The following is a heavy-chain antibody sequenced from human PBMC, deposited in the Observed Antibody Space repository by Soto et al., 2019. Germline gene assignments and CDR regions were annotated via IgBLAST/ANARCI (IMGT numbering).Heavy chain of an antibody. V-gene: IGHV4-34*01. J-gene: IGHJ4*02. Sequence: SETLSLTCAVYGGSFSAYHWSWIRQPPGKGLEWIGEINHSGGANYNPSLESRVTISLDTSRNQFALQLTSVTAADTAVYYCARERRVVGGYSSSWYDYFDYWGQGDLVTVSS. D-gene: IGHD6-13*01. CDR1: GGSFSAYH. CDR2: INHSGGA. CDR3: ARERRVVGGYSSSWYDYFDY.